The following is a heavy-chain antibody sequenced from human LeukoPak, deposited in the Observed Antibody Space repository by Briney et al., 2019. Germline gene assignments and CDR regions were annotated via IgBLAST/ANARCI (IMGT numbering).Heavy chain of an antibody. J-gene: IGHJ6*03. Sequence: ASVKVSCKASGYSFTTYGISWVRQAPGHGLEWMGWINPNSGGTNYAQKFQGRVTMTRDTSISTAYMELSRLRSDDTAVYYCARGRGNYYYYMGVWGKGTTVTVSS. CDR1: GYSFTTYG. CDR3: ARGRGNYYYYMGV. V-gene: IGHV1-2*02. CDR2: INPNSGGT.